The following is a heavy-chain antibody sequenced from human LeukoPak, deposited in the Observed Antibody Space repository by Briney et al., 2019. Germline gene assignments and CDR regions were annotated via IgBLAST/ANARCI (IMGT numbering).Heavy chain of an antibody. CDR2: IYYTGST. Sequence: SETLSLTCTVGGGSISSYDWSWVRQPPGKRLELIGYIYYTGSTNYNPSLKSRVTMSVQTPKNQFSLKLSSVTEADTAVYFCARMSFYGSGTYSPLDYWGQGTLVTVSS. V-gene: IGHV4-59*01. CDR1: GGSISSYD. CDR3: ARMSFYGSGTYSPLDY. D-gene: IGHD3-10*01. J-gene: IGHJ4*02.